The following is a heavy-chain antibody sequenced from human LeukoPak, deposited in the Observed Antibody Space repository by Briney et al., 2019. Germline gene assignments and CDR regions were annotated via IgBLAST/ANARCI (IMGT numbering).Heavy chain of an antibody. CDR3: ARDLNDLLQNYRSTWYPADY. Sequence: GGSLRLSCAASGFAFSTYWMNWVRQAPGKGLVWVSRVNNDGSSTSYADSVKGRFTISRDNTKNTLYLQMNSLRAEDTAVYYCARDLNDLLQNYRSTWYPADYWGQGTLVTVSS. CDR2: VNNDGSST. J-gene: IGHJ4*02. CDR1: GFAFSTYW. V-gene: IGHV3-74*01. D-gene: IGHD6-13*01.